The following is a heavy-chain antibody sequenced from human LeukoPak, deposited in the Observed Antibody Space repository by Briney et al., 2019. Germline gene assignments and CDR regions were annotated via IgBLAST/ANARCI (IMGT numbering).Heavy chain of an antibody. J-gene: IGHJ4*02. CDR3: AASNYYDSTEVFDY. Sequence: SETLSLTCTVSGGSISSSNYYWGWIRQPPGKALEWIGNIFYSGSTYYSPSLKSRVTISLDTSKNQFSLKLSSVTAADTAVYYCAASNYYDSTEVFDYWGQGTLVTVSS. D-gene: IGHD3-22*01. V-gene: IGHV4-39*07. CDR2: IFYSGST. CDR1: GGSISSSNYY.